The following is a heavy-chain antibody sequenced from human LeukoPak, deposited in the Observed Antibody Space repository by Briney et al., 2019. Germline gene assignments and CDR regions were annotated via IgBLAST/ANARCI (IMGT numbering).Heavy chain of an antibody. Sequence: SQTLSLTCTVSGGSITFGSYYWTWIRQPAGKGLEWIGRIYTSGRTFYNPSLKSRVTISMDTSMNQFSLRLNSVTATDTAVYYCARARVIPASFDDWGQGTLVTVSS. D-gene: IGHD3-16*02. CDR2: IYTSGRT. V-gene: IGHV4-61*02. CDR1: GGSITFGSYY. J-gene: IGHJ4*02. CDR3: ARARVIPASFDD.